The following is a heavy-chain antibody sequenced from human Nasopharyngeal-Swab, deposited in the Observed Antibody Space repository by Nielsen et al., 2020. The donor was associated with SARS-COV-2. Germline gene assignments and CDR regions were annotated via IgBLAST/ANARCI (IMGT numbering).Heavy chain of an antibody. V-gene: IGHV3-20*01. CDR2: INWIGGSA. J-gene: IGHJ5*01. CDR3: ARQTIYSFGWFDS. CDR1: GFTFDDYA. Sequence: GSLKISCATSGFTFDDYAMSWVRQVPGKGLEWVANINWIGGSADYSGAVKGRFTISRDNAKNSLYLQMNSLRAEDTAIYHCARQTIYSFGWFDSWGQGNLVTVSS. D-gene: IGHD3-3*01.